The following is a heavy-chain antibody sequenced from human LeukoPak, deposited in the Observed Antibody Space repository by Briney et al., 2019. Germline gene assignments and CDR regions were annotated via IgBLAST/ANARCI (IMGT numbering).Heavy chain of an antibody. Sequence: PSETLSLTCTVSGGSISSSSYYWGWIRQPPGKGLEWIGGIYYSGSTYYNPSLKSRVTISVDTSKNQFSLKLSSVTAADTAVYYCARVSTEGLMIVVLFDYWGQGTLVTVS. J-gene: IGHJ4*02. CDR2: IYYSGST. D-gene: IGHD3-22*01. V-gene: IGHV4-39*07. CDR3: ARVSTEGLMIVVLFDY. CDR1: GGSISSSSYY.